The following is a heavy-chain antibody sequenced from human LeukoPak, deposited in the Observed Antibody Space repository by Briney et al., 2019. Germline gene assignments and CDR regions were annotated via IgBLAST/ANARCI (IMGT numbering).Heavy chain of an antibody. V-gene: IGHV4-59*12. CDR3: ARDRYDSYPMDV. CDR2: IYYSGST. Sequence: PSETLSLTCTVSGGSISSYYWSWIRQPPGKGLEWIGYIYYSGSTNYNPSLKSRVTISVDTSKNQFSLKLNSVTAADTAVYYCARDRYDSYPMDVWGQGTTVTVSS. D-gene: IGHD3-3*01. CDR1: GGSISSYY. J-gene: IGHJ6*02.